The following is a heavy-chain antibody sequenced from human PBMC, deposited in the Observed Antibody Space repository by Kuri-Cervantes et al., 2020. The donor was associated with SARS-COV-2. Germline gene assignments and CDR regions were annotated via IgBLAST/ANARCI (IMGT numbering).Heavy chain of an antibody. D-gene: IGHD3-3*01. CDR2: ISSSSSTI. V-gene: IGHV3-48*02. CDR3: ARDLLNVWSGYYYYYGMDV. J-gene: IGHJ6*02. Sequence: GESLKISCASSGFTFSSYSMNWVRQAPGKGLEWVSYISSSSSTIYYADSVKGRFTISRDNAKNSLYLQMNSLRDVDTAVYYCARDLLNVWSGYYYYYGMDVWGQGTTVTVSS. CDR1: GFTFSSYS.